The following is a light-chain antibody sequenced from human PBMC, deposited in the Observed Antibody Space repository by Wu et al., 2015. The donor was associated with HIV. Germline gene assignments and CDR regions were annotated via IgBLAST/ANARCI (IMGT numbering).Light chain of an antibody. CDR3: QQRSNWLLT. CDR1: QSVGSY. J-gene: IGKJ4*01. CDR2: DAS. Sequence: EIVLTQSPATLSLSPGERATLSCRASQSVGSYLAWYQKKPGQAPRLLIYDASNRATGIPSRFSGSGSGTDFTLTISSLEPEDFAVYYCQQRSNWLLTFGGGTKVEIK. V-gene: IGKV3-11*01.